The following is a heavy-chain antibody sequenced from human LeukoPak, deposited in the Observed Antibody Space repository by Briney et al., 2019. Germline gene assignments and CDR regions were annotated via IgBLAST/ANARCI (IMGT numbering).Heavy chain of an antibody. V-gene: IGHV6-1*01. CDR1: GDSVSNNNAA. J-gene: IGHJ3*02. D-gene: IGHD3-16*01. CDR2: TYYRSKWYT. Sequence: SQTLSLTCAISGDSVSNNNAAWNWIRQSPSRGLEWLGRTYYRSKWYTDYAVSVSSRITIDPDASKNQFSLQLNSVTPEDTAVYYCASSSLRGSDAFDIWGQGTMVTVSS. CDR3: ASSSLRGSDAFDI.